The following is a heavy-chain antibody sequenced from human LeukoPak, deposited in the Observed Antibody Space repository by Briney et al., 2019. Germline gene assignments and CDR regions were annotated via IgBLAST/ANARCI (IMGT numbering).Heavy chain of an antibody. D-gene: IGHD3-16*01. V-gene: IGHV3-21*01. CDR1: GFTFSSYS. CDR3: ARGGGSSTSKNWFDP. J-gene: IGHJ5*02. CDR2: ISSSSSYI. Sequence: GSLRLSCAASGFTFSSYSMNWIRQAPGKGLEWASSISSSSSYIYYADSVKGRFTISRDNAKNSLYLQMNSLRAEDTAVYYCARGGGSSTSKNWFDPWGQGTLVTVSS.